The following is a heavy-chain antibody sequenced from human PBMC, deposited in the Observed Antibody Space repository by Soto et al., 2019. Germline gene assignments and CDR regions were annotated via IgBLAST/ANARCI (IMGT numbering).Heavy chain of an antibody. V-gene: IGHV4-39*01. J-gene: IGHJ4*02. Sequence: GTLSLTCTVSGGSISSSSYYCGWLRPPPGKGLEWIGSIYYSGSTYYNPSLKSRVTISVDTSKNQFSLKLSSVTAADTAVYYCARPWTSSGYYYYYYWGQGTLVTVSS. CDR1: GGSISSSSYY. CDR3: ARPWTSSGYYYYYY. D-gene: IGHD3-22*01. CDR2: IYYSGST.